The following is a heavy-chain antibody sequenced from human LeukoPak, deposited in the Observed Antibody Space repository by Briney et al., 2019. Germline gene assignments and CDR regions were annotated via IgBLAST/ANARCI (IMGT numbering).Heavy chain of an antibody. D-gene: IGHD3-16*01. CDR3: ASDGGPFDH. Sequence: GGSLRLSCRASGIVFSGYWMSWVRQAPGKWLEWVANIKQHGTERYYVDSVKGRFTISRDDATNSVYLQMNSLRGEVTAVYYCASDGGPFDHWGQGTLVTVAS. V-gene: IGHV3-7*01. CDR1: GIVFSGYW. J-gene: IGHJ4*02. CDR2: IKQHGTER.